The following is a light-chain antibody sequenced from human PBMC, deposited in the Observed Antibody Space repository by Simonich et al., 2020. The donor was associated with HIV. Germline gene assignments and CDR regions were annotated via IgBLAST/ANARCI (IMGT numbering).Light chain of an antibody. V-gene: IGKV3-15*01. CDR2: GAS. Sequence: EIVMPQSPVTLSVSPGERATLSCWASQSISSNLAWYQQKPCQAPRLLIYGASTRATGIPARFSASGSGTEFTLTITSLQSEDFAVYYCQQYKYWYTFGQGTKLEIK. CDR3: QQYKYWYT. J-gene: IGKJ2*01. CDR1: QSISSN.